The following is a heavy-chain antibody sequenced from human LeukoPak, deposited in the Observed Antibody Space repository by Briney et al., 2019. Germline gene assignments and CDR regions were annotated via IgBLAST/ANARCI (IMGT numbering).Heavy chain of an antibody. J-gene: IGHJ5*02. CDR3: ARDLAVAGRWRNWFDP. D-gene: IGHD6-19*01. CDR1: GFTFSSYA. CDR2: ISYDGSNK. V-gene: IGHV3-30-3*01. Sequence: PGGSLRLSCAASGFTFSSYAMHWVRQAPGKGLEWVAVISYDGSNKYYADSVKGRFTISRDNSKNTLYLQMNSLRAEDTAVYYCARDLAVAGRWRNWFDPWGQGTLVTASS.